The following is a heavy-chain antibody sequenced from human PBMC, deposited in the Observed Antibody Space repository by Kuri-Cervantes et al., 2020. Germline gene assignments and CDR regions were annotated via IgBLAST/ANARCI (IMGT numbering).Heavy chain of an antibody. CDR2: ISYDGSNK. CDR3: AKSRGKLLFDY. J-gene: IGHJ4*02. D-gene: IGHD3-16*01. V-gene: IGHV3-30-3*01. Sequence: GGSLRLSCAASGFTFSSYAMHWVRQAPGKGLEWVAVISYDGSNKYCADSVKGRFTISRDDPKNTLYLQMNSLRAEDTAVYYCAKSRGKLLFDYWGQGTLVTVSS. CDR1: GFTFSSYA.